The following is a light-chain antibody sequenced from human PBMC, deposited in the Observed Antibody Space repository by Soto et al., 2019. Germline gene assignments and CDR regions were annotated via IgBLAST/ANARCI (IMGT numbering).Light chain of an antibody. CDR2: GAS. J-gene: IGKJ5*01. CDR1: QSVSRR. V-gene: IGKV3-20*01. Sequence: EVVLTQSPGTLSLSPGGRATLSCRASQSVSRRLAWYRQRPGQSPRLLISGASMRASGVPVRFIGSGSGTDFTLTITRLEPEDFAVYYCQQYGNSPITFGQGTRLEIK. CDR3: QQYGNSPIT.